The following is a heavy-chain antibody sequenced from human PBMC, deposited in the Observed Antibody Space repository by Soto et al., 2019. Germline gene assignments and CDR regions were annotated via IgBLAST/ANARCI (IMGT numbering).Heavy chain of an antibody. CDR2: ISGSGGST. D-gene: IGHD2-15*01. CDR3: AKGPRYCSGGSCYSDGFDY. V-gene: IGHV3-23*01. Sequence: GSLRLSCAASGFAFSSYAMSWVRQAPGKGLEWVSAISGSGGSTYYADSVKGRFTISRDNSKNTLYLQMNSLRAEDTAVYYCAKGPRYCSGGSCYSDGFDYWGQGTLVTVSS. CDR1: GFAFSSYA. J-gene: IGHJ4*02.